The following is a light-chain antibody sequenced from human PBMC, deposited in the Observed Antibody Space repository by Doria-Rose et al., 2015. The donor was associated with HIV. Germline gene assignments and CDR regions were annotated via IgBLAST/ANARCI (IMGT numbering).Light chain of an antibody. CDR1: SSNIGAGYD. Sequence: QRVTISCTGSSSNIGAGYDVHWYRQLPGTAPKLLIYGNTNRPSGVADRFSGSKSGTSASLAITGLQAEDEADYYCQSYDSSLSGSVFGGGTKLTVL. J-gene: IGLJ2*01. V-gene: IGLV1-40*01. CDR3: QSYDSSLSGSV. CDR2: GNT.